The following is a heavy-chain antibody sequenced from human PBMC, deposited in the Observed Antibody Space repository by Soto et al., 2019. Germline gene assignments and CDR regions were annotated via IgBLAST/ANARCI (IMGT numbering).Heavy chain of an antibody. CDR3: ARTLEAAGTENWFDP. CDR1: GGSISSYY. J-gene: IGHJ5*02. CDR2: IYSRGST. Sequence: LSLTCSVSGGSISSYYWSWIRQPAGKGLEWIGRIYSRGSTKYNPPLKSRVIMPVDTSKNQFSLKLYSVTAADTAVYYCARTLEAAGTENWFDPWGQGTLVTVSS. D-gene: IGHD6-13*01. V-gene: IGHV4-4*07.